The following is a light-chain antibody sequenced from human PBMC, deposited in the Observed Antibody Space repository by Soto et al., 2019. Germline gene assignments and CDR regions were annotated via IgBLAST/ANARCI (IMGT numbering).Light chain of an antibody. CDR2: DAS. J-gene: IGKJ1*01. CDR3: QQYNNWPPWT. V-gene: IGKV3-15*01. Sequence: EIVMTQSPATLSVSPGERATLSCWASQSVSANLAWYQQKPGQAPRLLIYDASTRAAGIPARFSGSGSGTEFTLIISRLQSEDFAVYYCQQYNNWPPWTFGQGTRVEIK. CDR1: QSVSAN.